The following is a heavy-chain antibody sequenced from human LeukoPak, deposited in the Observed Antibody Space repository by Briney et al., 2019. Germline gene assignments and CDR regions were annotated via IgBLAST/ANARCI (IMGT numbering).Heavy chain of an antibody. D-gene: IGHD5-12*01. Sequence: ASVKVSCKASGYTFTGYYMHWVRQAPGQGLEWMGWINPNSGGTNYAQKFQGRVTMTRDTSISTAYMELSRLRSDDTAVYYCASSPRGYSGYENSYYFDYWGQGTLVTVSS. V-gene: IGHV1-2*02. CDR3: ASSPRGYSGYENSYYFDY. CDR2: INPNSGGT. CDR1: GYTFTGYY. J-gene: IGHJ4*02.